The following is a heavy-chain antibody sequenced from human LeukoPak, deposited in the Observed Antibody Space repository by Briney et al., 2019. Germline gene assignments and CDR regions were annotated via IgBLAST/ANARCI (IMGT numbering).Heavy chain of an antibody. CDR1: GFTFSSYA. CDR3: VRMVSGWPNWIDP. J-gene: IGHJ5*02. V-gene: IGHV3-23*01. Sequence: GGSLRLSCAASGFTFSSYAMSWVRQAPGKGLEWVSAISGSGGSTYYADSVKGRFTISRDNSKNTLYLQMNSLRAEDTAVYYCVRMVSGWPNWIDPWGQGTQVTVSS. D-gene: IGHD6-19*01. CDR2: ISGSGGST.